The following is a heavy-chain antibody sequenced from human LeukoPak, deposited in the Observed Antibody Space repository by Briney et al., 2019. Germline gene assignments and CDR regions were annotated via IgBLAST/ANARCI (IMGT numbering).Heavy chain of an antibody. J-gene: IGHJ5*02. D-gene: IGHD3-9*01. Sequence: SGPALLKPTPTLTLTFTFSGFSLSTRGMCVSWIRQPPGKALEWLTRIDWDDDKYYSTSLKTRLTISKDTSKNQVVLTMTNMDPVDTATYYCARMGVYYDILTGYNSAGNWFDPWGQGTLVTVSS. CDR2: IDWDDDK. CDR3: ARMGVYYDILTGYNSAGNWFDP. CDR1: GFSLSTRGMC. V-gene: IGHV2-70*11.